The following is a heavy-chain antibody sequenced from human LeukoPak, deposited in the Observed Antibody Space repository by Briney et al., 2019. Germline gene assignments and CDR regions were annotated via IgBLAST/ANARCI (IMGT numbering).Heavy chain of an antibody. Sequence: ASVKVSCKASGYTFTSYGISWVRQATGQGLEWMGWISAYNGNTNYAQKLQGRVTMTTDTSTSTAYMELRSLRSDDTAVYYCARVTPNYYGSGSYPKTFDPWGQGTLVTVSS. CDR1: GYTFTSYG. V-gene: IGHV1-18*01. CDR3: ARVTPNYYGSGSYPKTFDP. CDR2: ISAYNGNT. J-gene: IGHJ5*02. D-gene: IGHD3-10*01.